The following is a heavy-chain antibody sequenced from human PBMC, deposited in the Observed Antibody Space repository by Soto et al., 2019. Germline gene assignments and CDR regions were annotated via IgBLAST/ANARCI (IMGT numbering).Heavy chain of an antibody. CDR3: GRKKPGGGGGDY. Sequence: QVQLVQSGAEVKKPGASVKVSCKASGYTFTSYGISWVRQAPGQGLEWMGWISAYNGNTNYAQKLQGRVTMTTDTPPGNAQRGRGGRGTEDPGVFSRGRKKPGGGGGDYWGQGTLVTVSS. V-gene: IGHV1-18*04. CDR2: ISAYNGNT. J-gene: IGHJ4*02. CDR1: GYTFTSYG. D-gene: IGHD3-10*01.